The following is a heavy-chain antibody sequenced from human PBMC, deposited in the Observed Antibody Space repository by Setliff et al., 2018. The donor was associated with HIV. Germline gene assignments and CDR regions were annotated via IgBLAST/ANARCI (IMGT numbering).Heavy chain of an antibody. J-gene: IGHJ6*03. V-gene: IGHV1-18*01. CDR3: ARVSLEVDYDFRQGYYYYYVDV. Sequence: ASVKVSCKASGYTFTTNGISWVRQAPGQGLEWMGWINTYNSQTNYAHKLQGRVTMTADTSTNTAYMDLKSLRSDDTAVYYCARVSLEVDYDFRQGYYYYYVDVWGKGTTVTVSS. D-gene: IGHD3-22*01. CDR2: INTYNSQT. CDR1: GYTFTTNG.